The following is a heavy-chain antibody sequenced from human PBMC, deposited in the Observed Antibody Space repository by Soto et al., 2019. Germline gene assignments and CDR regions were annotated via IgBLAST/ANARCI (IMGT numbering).Heavy chain of an antibody. J-gene: IGHJ5*02. CDR2: IKPDGSDK. CDR3: ARGTRVGWNTNWFDP. V-gene: IGHV3-7*01. CDR1: EFIFNNYW. D-gene: IGHD1-1*01. Sequence: EVQLVESGGGLVQPGESLRLSCAASEFIFNNYWMAWVRQAPEKGLEWVASIKPDGSDKYYLDSVKGRFTISRDNAKNSVYLQMDGLRADDTAVYFCARGTRVGWNTNWFDPWGQGPLITVSS.